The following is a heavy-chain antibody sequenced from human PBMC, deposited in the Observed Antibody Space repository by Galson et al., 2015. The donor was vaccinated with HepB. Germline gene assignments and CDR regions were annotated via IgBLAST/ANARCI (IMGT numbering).Heavy chain of an antibody. Sequence: SVKVSCKASGYTFTGYYMHWVRQAPGQGLEWMGRINPNSGGTNYAQKFQGRVTMTRDTSISTAYMELSGLRSDDTAVYYCARGSNTYYDTSSYYLVFDYWGQGTLVTVSS. CDR1: GYTFTGYY. V-gene: IGHV1-2*06. CDR3: ARGSNTYYDTSSYYLVFDY. D-gene: IGHD3-22*01. J-gene: IGHJ4*02. CDR2: INPNSGGT.